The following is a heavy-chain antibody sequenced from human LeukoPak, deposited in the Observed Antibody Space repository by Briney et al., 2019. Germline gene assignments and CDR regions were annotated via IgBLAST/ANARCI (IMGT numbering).Heavy chain of an antibody. J-gene: IGHJ4*02. Sequence: GGSLRLSCAASGFTFSSYAMSWLRQAPGKGLEGVSAISGSGGSTYYADSVKGRFTISRDNSKNTLYLQMNSLRAEDTAVYYCAKDGRNYDSSGYYDYWGQGTLVTVSS. D-gene: IGHD3-22*01. CDR3: AKDGRNYDSSGYYDY. CDR2: ISGSGGST. V-gene: IGHV3-23*01. CDR1: GFTFSSYA.